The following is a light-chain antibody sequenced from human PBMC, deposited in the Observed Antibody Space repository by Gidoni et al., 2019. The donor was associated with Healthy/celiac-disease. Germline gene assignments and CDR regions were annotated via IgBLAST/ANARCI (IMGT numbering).Light chain of an antibody. V-gene: IGLV1-51*02. CDR1: SPNIGNNY. J-gene: IGLJ2*01. CDR3: GTWDSSLSAVL. CDR2: ENN. Sequence: QSVLTQPPSVSAAPGPRVTISCSGSSPNIGNNYVSWYQQLPGTAPKLLIYENNKRPSGIPDRFSGSKSGTSATLGITGLQTGDEADYYCGTWDSSLSAVLFGGGTKLTVL.